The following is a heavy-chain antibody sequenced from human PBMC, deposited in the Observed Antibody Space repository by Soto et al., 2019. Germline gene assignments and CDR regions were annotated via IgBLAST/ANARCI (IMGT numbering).Heavy chain of an antibody. CDR2: ISYDGSNK. CDR1: GFTFSSYA. V-gene: IGHV3-30-3*01. Sequence: GGSLRLSCAASGFTFSSYAMHWVRQAPGKGLEWVAVISYDGSNKYYADSVKGRFTISRDNSKNTLYLQMNSLRAEGTAVYYCARDSYRIAVADDGDYWGQGTLVTVSS. CDR3: ARDSYRIAVADDGDY. D-gene: IGHD6-19*01. J-gene: IGHJ4*02.